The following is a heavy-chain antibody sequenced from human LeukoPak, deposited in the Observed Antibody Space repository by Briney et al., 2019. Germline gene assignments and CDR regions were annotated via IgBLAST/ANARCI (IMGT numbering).Heavy chain of an antibody. V-gene: IGHV4-38-2*01. CDR1: GYSISSGYY. Sequence: PSETLSFTCAVSGYSISSGYYWGWIRQPPEKGLEWIGSIYHSGSTYYNPSLKSRVTISVDTSKNQFSLKLSSVTAADTAVYYCARHRKEPGYCSSTSCSSWFDPWGQGTLVTVSS. J-gene: IGHJ5*02. CDR2: IYHSGST. D-gene: IGHD2-2*03. CDR3: ARHRKEPGYCSSTSCSSWFDP.